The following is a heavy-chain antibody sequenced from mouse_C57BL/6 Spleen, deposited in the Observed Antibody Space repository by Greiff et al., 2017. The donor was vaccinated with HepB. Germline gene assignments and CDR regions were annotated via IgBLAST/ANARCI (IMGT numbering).Heavy chain of an antibody. CDR2: ISSGSSTI. Sequence: EVKLVESGGGLVKPGGSLKLSCAASGFTFSDYGMHWVRQAPEKGLEWVAYISSGSSTIYYADTVKGRFTISRDNAKNTLFLQLTSLRSEDTAMYYCARLYGSSYVGLAYWGQGTLVTVSA. D-gene: IGHD1-1*01. CDR3: ARLYGSSYVGLAY. V-gene: IGHV5-17*01. CDR1: GFTFSDYG. J-gene: IGHJ3*01.